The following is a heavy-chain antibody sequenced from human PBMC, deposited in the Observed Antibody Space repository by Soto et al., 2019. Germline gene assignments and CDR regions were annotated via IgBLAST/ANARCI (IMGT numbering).Heavy chain of an antibody. J-gene: IGHJ4*02. CDR1: GGYFIGEGGF. V-gene: IGHV4-61*08. Sequence: SVILPHTKTVSGGYFIGEGGFWSFIRKPPGKGMKWIGYVYYSGSTNYNPSLKSRATISVDTSKSQFSLNLSSVTAADTAVYYCARDLNYYASGSYCRYFDYWGQGALVTVSS. D-gene: IGHD3-10*01. CDR2: VYYSGST. CDR3: ARDLNYYASGSYCRYFDY.